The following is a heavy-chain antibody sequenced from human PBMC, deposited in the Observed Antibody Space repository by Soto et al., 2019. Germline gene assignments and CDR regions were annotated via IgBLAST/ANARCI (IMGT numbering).Heavy chain of an antibody. CDR2: IRSIIYGGRT. CDR1: GFTFGDYA. CDR3: TRFHADYVDAFDI. J-gene: IGHJ3*02. D-gene: IGHD4-17*01. Sequence: GGSLRLSCTSSGFTFGDYAMSWFRQAPGKGLEWVGFIRSIIYGGRTDYAASVKGRFTISRDDSKSIAYLQMNSLKTEDTAVYYCTRFHADYVDAFDIWGQGTMVTVSS. V-gene: IGHV3-49*03.